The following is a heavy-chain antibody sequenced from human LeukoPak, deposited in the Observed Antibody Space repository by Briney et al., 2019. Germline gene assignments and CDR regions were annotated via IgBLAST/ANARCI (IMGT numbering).Heavy chain of an antibody. CDR3: AKDRYGSGSYTDY. D-gene: IGHD3-10*01. V-gene: IGHV3-7*03. Sequence: GGSLRLSCAASGFPFNNYWMSWVRQAPGKGLEWVANINQDESGKYYVDSVKGRFTISRDNAKNSLYLQMNSLRAEDTAVYYCAKDRYGSGSYTDYWGQGTLVTVSS. CDR1: GFPFNNYW. J-gene: IGHJ4*02. CDR2: INQDESGK.